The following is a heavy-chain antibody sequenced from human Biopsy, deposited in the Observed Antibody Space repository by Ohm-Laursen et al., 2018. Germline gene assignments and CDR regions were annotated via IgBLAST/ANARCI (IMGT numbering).Heavy chain of an antibody. J-gene: IGHJ3*02. Sequence: SETLSLTCSVSGGSMTGYGWSWIRLAPGKGLEWIGYIYYSGGTKYNPSLASRVTFSVDMSKSQFSLKLYSVNAADTAVYYCARVEAGTYDALDIWGQGTLVAVSA. V-gene: IGHV4-59*01. CDR3: ARVEAGTYDALDI. D-gene: IGHD1-26*01. CDR2: IYYSGGT. CDR1: GGSMTGYG.